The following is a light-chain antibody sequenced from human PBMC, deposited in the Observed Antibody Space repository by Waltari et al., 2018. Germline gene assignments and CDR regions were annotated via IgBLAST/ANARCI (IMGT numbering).Light chain of an antibody. J-gene: IGKJ2*02. V-gene: IGKV1-33*01. CDR2: AAS. Sequence: DIQMTQSPSSLSASVGDRVTITCQASQHIYNYLNWYQQKPGKAPKLLIYAASNLQTGVPSRFSGGGSGTDFTFVISNLQPEDIATYYCQQYEGLPRTFGQGTELEMK. CDR3: QQYEGLPRT. CDR1: QHIYNY.